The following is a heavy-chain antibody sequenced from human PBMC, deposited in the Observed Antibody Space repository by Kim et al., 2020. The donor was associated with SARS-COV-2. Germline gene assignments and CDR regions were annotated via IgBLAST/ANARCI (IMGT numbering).Heavy chain of an antibody. CDR1: GFTFSSYA. V-gene: IGHV3-30*04. Sequence: GGSLRLSCAASGFTFSSYAMHWVRQAPGKGLEWVAVISYDGSNKYYADSVKGRFTISRDNSKNTLYLQMNSLRAEDTAVYYCARVFLFYGGNEWWGQGTLVTVSS. D-gene: IGHD2-15*01. J-gene: IGHJ4*02. CDR2: ISYDGSNK. CDR3: ARVFLFYGGNEW.